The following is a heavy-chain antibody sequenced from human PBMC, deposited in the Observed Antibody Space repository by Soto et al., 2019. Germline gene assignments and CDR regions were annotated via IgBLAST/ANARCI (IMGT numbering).Heavy chain of an antibody. CDR3: ARHHGPTTSENWFGP. J-gene: IGHJ5*02. Sequence: QVHLEQSGVEVKTPGASVKVSSQASGYTFFTYDISWVRQAPGQGLEWMGWISTYSGDTKYAQKFQGRVTMTTDTSMTTAYLELRSLRSDDTAVYYCARHHGPTTSENWFGPWGQGTLVSVPS. V-gene: IGHV1-18*01. CDR1: GYTFFTYD. D-gene: IGHD5-12*01. CDR2: ISTYSGDT.